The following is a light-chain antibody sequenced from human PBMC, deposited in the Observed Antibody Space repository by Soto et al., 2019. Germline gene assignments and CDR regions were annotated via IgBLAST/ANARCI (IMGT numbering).Light chain of an antibody. CDR3: SSYTSSSTRGV. V-gene: IGLV2-14*01. CDR1: SSDVGGYNY. Sequence: QSALTQPASVSESPGQSITISCTGTSSDVGGYNYVSWYQQHPGKAPKLMIYEVSNRPSGVSNRFSGSKSGNTASLTISGLQAEDEADYYCSSYTSSSTRGVFGGGTKLTVL. J-gene: IGLJ3*02. CDR2: EVS.